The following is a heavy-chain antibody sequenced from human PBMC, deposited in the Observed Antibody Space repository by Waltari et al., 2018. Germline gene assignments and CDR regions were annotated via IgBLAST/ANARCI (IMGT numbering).Heavy chain of an antibody. D-gene: IGHD7-27*01. V-gene: IGHV1-69*05. J-gene: IGHJ4*02. CDR1: EGTFSSYA. CDR2: IIPIFGTA. CDR3: ARVTGDPGEYYFDY. Sequence: QVQLVQSGAEVKKPGPSVKVSCKASEGTFSSYAISWVRKAPGQGLELIGGIIPIFGTANYAQKFQGRVTITTDESTSTAYMELSSLRSEDTAVYYCARVTGDPGEYYFDYWGQGTLVTVSS.